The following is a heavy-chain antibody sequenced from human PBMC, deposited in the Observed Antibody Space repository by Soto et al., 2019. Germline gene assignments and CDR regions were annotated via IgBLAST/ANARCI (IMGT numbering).Heavy chain of an antibody. CDR2: ISGRGDNT. D-gene: IGHD6-13*01. CDR3: AISRYSSSWYYFDY. J-gene: IGHJ4*02. Sequence: RLSCAASGFTFSSYAMSWVRQAPGKGLEWVSAISGRGDNTYYADSVKGRFTISRDNSKNTLYLQMNSLRAEDTAVYYCAISRYSSSWYYFDYWGQGTLVTVSS. V-gene: IGHV3-23*01. CDR1: GFTFSSYA.